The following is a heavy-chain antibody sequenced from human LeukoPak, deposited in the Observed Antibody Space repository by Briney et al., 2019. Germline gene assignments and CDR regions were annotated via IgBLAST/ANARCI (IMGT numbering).Heavy chain of an antibody. CDR2: INAGNGNT. CDR3: ARELSIRTWLRFGY. D-gene: IGHD5-12*01. V-gene: IGHV1-3*01. J-gene: IGHJ4*02. CDR1: GYTFTSYA. Sequence: ASVKVSCKASGYTFTSYAMHWVRQAPGQRLEWKGWINAGNGNTKYSQKFQGRVTITRDTSASTAYMELSSLRSEDTAVYYCARELSIRTWLRFGYWGQGTLVTVSS.